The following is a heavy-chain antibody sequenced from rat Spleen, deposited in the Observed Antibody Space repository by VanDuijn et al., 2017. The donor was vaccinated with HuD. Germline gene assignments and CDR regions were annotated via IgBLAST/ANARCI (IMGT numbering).Heavy chain of an antibody. D-gene: IGHD1-6*01. Sequence: EVQLVESGGGLVQPGRSLKLSCAASGFTFSDYAMAWVRQAPKKGLEWVATIIYDGSGTDYRDSVKGRFTISRDNAKNTQYLQMDSLRSEDTATYYCTRKYTTDYYWYFDFWGPGTMVTVSS. V-gene: IGHV5-17*01. CDR1: GFTFSDYA. J-gene: IGHJ1*01. CDR3: TRKYTTDYYWYFDF. CDR2: IIYDGSGT.